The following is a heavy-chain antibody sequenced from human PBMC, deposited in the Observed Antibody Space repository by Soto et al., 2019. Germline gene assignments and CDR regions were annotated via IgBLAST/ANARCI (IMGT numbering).Heavy chain of an antibody. CDR1: GFSLTSSHMG. D-gene: IGHD4-17*01. Sequence: QITLKESGPTLVRPAQTLTLTCDFSGFSLTSSHMGVAWIRQPPGKALEWLALIYWDDDKLYSPSLKNRHAISKDTSRAHVIRTITNVYPLDTATSFCAPAGDYDLVPFDHWGTGTMVTFSS. V-gene: IGHV2-5*02. J-gene: IGHJ4*02. CDR2: IYWDDDK. CDR3: APAGDYDLVPFDH.